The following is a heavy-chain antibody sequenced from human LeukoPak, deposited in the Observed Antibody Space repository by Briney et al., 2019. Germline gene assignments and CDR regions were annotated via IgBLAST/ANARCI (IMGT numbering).Heavy chain of an antibody. CDR1: GGSISSSSYY. V-gene: IGHV4-39*01. CDR2: IYYSGNT. CDR3: ARHSVEDYYGAGSYLDY. Sequence: SETLSLTCTVSGGSISSSSYYWGWIRQPPGKGLEWLGNIYYSGNTFYNPSLKSRVTISVDTSKNQFSLKLSSVTAADTAVYYCARHSVEDYYGAGSYLDYWGQGTLVTVSS. J-gene: IGHJ4*02. D-gene: IGHD3-10*01.